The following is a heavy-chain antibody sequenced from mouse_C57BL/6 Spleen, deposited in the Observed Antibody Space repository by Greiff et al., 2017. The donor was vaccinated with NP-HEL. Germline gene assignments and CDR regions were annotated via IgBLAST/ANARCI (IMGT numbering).Heavy chain of an antibody. Sequence: VQLQQSGAELVRPGASVTLSCKASGYTFTDYEMHWVKQTPVHGLEWIGAIDPETGGTAYNQKFKGKAILTADKSYSTAYMELRSLTSEDSAVYYCTRYDRSMDYWGQGTSVTVSS. CDR3: TRYDRSMDY. V-gene: IGHV1-15*01. CDR2: IDPETGGT. CDR1: GYTFTDYE. D-gene: IGHD2-12*01. J-gene: IGHJ4*01.